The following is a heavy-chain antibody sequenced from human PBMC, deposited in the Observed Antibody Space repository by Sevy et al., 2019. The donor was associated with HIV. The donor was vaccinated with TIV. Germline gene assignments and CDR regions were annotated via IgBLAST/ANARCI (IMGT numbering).Heavy chain of an antibody. CDR2: ISFDGSNK. V-gene: IGHV3-30*02. CDR3: AKNTAAAGTGGFDY. D-gene: IGHD6-13*01. J-gene: IGHJ4*02. Sequence: GGSLRLSCAASGLIFSHYGMHWVRQAPGKGLEWVAFISFDGSNKYYVDSVKGRFTISRDNSKSTLYLQMNSLRTEDTALYYCAKNTAAAGTGGFDYWGQGTLVTVSS. CDR1: GLIFSHYG.